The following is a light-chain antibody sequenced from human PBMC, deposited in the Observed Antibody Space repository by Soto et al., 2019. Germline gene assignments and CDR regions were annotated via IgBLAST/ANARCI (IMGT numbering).Light chain of an antibody. J-gene: IGKJ1*01. Sequence: EIVMTQSPGTLSGSPGDRVTLSCRASRIVRNSLAWYQERPGQGPRRLIYDASTRATGIPPRISGSGSGTEFTPTISSLQSEDFAVYYCQQCKDWPWTFGQGTKVDIK. CDR2: DAS. CDR3: QQCKDWPWT. V-gene: IGKV3-15*01. CDR1: RIVRNS.